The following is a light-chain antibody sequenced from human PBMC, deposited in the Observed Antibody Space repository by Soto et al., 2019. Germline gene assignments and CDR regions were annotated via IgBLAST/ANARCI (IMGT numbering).Light chain of an antibody. CDR1: QTVRTN. CDR3: QQCNNWPLT. V-gene: IGKV3-15*01. J-gene: IGKJ1*01. CDR2: GAS. Sequence: EIVMTQSPATLSVSPGERATLSCRASQTVRTNLAWYQQKPGQAPRLLIYGASSRVTGIPARFSGSGSGTEFTLTISSLQSEDFAIYYCQQCNNWPLTFGQGTKVDIK.